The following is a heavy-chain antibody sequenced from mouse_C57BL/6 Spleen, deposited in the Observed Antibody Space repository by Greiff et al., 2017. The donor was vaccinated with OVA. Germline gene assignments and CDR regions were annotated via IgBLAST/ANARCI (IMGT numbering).Heavy chain of an antibody. J-gene: IGHJ2*01. CDR1: GYTFTSYW. CDR2: IDPSDSYT. V-gene: IGHV1-69*01. CDR3: ARKERYFDY. Sequence: QVQLQQPGAELVMPGASVKLSCKASGYTFTSYWMHWVKQRPGQGLEWIGEIDPSDSYTNYNQKFKGKSTLTVDKSSSPAYMQLSSLTSEDSAVYYCARKERYFDYWGQGTTLTVSS.